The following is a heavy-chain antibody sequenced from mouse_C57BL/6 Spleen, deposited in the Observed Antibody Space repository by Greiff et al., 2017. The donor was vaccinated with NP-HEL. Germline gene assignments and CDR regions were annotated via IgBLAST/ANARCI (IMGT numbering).Heavy chain of an antibody. D-gene: IGHD1-1*01. J-gene: IGHJ1*03. CDR3: ARNDITTVVAKWYFDV. V-gene: IGHV1-18*01. CDR1: GYTFTDYN. CDR2: INPNNGGT. Sequence: VQLQQSGPELVKPGASVKIPCKASGYTFTDYNMDWVKQSHGKSLEWIGDINPNNGGTIYNQKFKGKATLTVDKSSSTAYMELRSLTSEDTAVYYCARNDITTVVAKWYFDVWGTGTTVTVSS.